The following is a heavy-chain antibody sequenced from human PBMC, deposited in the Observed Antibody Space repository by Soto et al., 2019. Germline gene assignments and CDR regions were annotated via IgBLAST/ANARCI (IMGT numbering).Heavy chain of an antibody. V-gene: IGHV3-11*06. CDR2: ISMSGSYK. CDR3: ASRGHCSNGQCHPFDS. D-gene: IGHD2-8*01. CDR1: DFSLSGSY. Sequence: VQLVESGGALVKPGGSLRLSCVGSDFSLSGSYMSWVRQAPGKGLEWLSFISMSGSYKTYAASVEGRFTISRDNVKNFLYLQMDSMRAEDTAVYYCASRGHCSNGQCHPFDSWGQGTQGTVSS. J-gene: IGHJ4*02.